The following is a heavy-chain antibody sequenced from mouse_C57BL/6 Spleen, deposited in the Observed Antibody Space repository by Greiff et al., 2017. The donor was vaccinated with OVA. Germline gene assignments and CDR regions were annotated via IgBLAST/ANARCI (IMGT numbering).Heavy chain of an antibody. CDR3: AREVTTGSYYFDD. D-gene: IGHD2-2*01. CDR1: GYTFTSYW. Sequence: QVQLQQPGAELVRPGSSVKLSCKASGYTFTSYWMDWVKQRPGQGLEWIGNIYPSASETHYNQKFKDKATLTVDKSSSTAYMQLSSLTSEDSAVYYCAREVTTGSYYFDDWGQGTTLTVSS. CDR2: IYPSASET. V-gene: IGHV1-61*01. J-gene: IGHJ2*01.